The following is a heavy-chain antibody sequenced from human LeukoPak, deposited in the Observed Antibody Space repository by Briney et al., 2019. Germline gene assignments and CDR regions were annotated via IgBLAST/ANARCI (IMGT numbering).Heavy chain of an antibody. D-gene: IGHD2-2*01. Sequence: GASVKVSCKASGYTFTGHYMHWVRQAPGQGLEWMGWINPNSGGTNYAQKFQGRVTMTRDTSISTAYMELSRLRSDDTAVYYCARGGVVPADRGWFDPWGQGTLVTVSS. J-gene: IGHJ5*02. CDR1: GYTFTGHY. V-gene: IGHV1-2*02. CDR3: ARGGVVPADRGWFDP. CDR2: INPNSGGT.